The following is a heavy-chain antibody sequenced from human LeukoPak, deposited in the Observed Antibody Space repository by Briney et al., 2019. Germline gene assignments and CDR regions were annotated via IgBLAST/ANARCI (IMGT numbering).Heavy chain of an antibody. V-gene: IGHV4-31*03. Sequence: SETLSLTCSVSGDSISSGDYYWSWIRQHPGKGLEWIGYIYYIGNTYYNPSLESRVTMSVDTFKNQFSLKLSSVTAADTAVYYCARNVGKYCSSTSCYTTYFDYWGQGILVTVSS. J-gene: IGHJ4*02. D-gene: IGHD2-2*02. CDR1: GDSISSGDYY. CDR2: IYYIGNT. CDR3: ARNVGKYCSSTSCYTTYFDY.